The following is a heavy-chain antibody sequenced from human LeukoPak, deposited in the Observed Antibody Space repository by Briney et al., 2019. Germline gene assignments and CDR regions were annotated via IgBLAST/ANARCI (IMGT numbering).Heavy chain of an antibody. V-gene: IGHV5-51*01. CDR3: ARQGFVASYGVNV. J-gene: IGHJ6*02. CDR1: GYRFKNYW. CDR2: IYPGDSNT. Sequence: GESLKISCKVSGYRFKNYWIARVRQMPGKGLEWMGIIYPGDSNTRYNPSFQGQVTISADKSISTAYLQWSSLKASDTAEYYCARQGFVASYGVNVWGQGTTVTVSS.